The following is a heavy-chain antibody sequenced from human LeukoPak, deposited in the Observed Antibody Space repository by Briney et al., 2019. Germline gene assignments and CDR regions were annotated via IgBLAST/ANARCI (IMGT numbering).Heavy chain of an antibody. Sequence: VASVKVSCKASGYTFSDYYIHWVRRAPGQGLEWMGWINPKSGGTNYAERFQARVTMTRDTSINTAYIEVSRLRSDDTAVYYCARGPHWDPHFDYWGQGTLVTVSS. CDR1: GYTFSDYY. V-gene: IGHV1-2*02. D-gene: IGHD7-27*01. CDR3: ARGPHWDPHFDY. CDR2: INPKSGGT. J-gene: IGHJ4*02.